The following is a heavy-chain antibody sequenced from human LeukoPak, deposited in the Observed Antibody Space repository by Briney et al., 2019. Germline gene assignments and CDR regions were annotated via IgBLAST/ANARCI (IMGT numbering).Heavy chain of an antibody. CDR3: ARGPRVSGYYYDFDY. V-gene: IGHV4-59*01. Sequence: ASETLSLTCTVSGGSISSYYWSWIRQPPGKGLEWIGYIYYSGSTNYNPSLKSRVTISMDTSKSQFSLKLSSVTAADTAVYYCARGPRVSGYYYDFDYWGQGTLVTVSS. D-gene: IGHD3-22*01. J-gene: IGHJ4*02. CDR1: GGSISSYY. CDR2: IYYSGST.